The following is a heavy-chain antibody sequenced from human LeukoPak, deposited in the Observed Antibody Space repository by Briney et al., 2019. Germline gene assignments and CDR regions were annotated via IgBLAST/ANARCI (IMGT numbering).Heavy chain of an antibody. CDR3: ARGSKEDGLLWFGELLYFNYYMDV. J-gene: IGHJ6*03. Sequence: GGSLRLSCAASGFTFSSYTMNWVRQAPGKGLEWVAFIRYDGSNKYYADSVKGRFTISRDNSKNTLYLQMNSLRSEDTAVYYCARGSKEDGLLWFGELLYFNYYMDVWGKGTTVTISS. D-gene: IGHD3-10*01. CDR2: IRYDGSNK. V-gene: IGHV3-30*02. CDR1: GFTFSSYT.